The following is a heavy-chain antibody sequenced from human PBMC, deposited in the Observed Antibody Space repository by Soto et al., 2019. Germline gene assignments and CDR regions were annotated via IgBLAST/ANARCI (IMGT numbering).Heavy chain of an antibody. CDR1: GFTFSSYS. J-gene: IGHJ6*03. Sequence: GGSLRLSCAASGFTFSSYSMNWVRQAPGKGLEWVSSISSSSSYIYYADSVKGRFTISRDNAKNSLYLQMNSLRAEDTAVYYCARMNAPYYYYYYYMDVWGKGTTVTVSS. D-gene: IGHD2-2*01. CDR2: ISSSSSYI. CDR3: ARMNAPYYYYYYYMDV. V-gene: IGHV3-21*01.